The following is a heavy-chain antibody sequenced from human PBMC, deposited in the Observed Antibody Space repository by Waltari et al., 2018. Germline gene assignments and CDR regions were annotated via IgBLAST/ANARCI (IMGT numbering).Heavy chain of an antibody. Sequence: QLQLQESGPGLVKPSETLSLTCTVSGGSISSSSYYWGWNRQPPGKGLEWIGMIYYSGGPSYNPSRKSRVTISVDTSKNQFSLKLSSVTAADTAVYYCARDDYDFWSGSPLGYWGQGTLVTVSS. D-gene: IGHD3-3*01. CDR1: GGSISSSSYY. CDR2: IYYSGGP. CDR3: ARDDYDFWSGSPLGY. J-gene: IGHJ4*02. V-gene: IGHV4-39*07.